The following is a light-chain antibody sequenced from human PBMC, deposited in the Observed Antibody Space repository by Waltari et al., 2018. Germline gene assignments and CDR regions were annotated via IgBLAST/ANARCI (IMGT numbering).Light chain of an antibody. Sequence: QSVLTQPPSASGTPGQRVTISCSGSSSNIGSNYVYWYQQLPGTAPKLSSNGNNQRPSVVPDRFSGSKSGTSASLAISGRRSEDEADYYCAAWDDSLSGWVFGGGTKLTVL. V-gene: IGLV1-47*01. CDR3: AAWDDSLSGWV. CDR2: GNN. J-gene: IGLJ3*02. CDR1: SSNIGSNY.